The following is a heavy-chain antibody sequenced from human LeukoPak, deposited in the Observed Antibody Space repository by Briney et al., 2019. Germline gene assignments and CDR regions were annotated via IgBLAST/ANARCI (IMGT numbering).Heavy chain of an antibody. CDR1: GFTFSSYG. CDR3: ARDRPCANGVCHSPPGMDV. V-gene: IGHV3-33*01. D-gene: IGHD2-8*01. Sequence: GGSLRLSCAASGFTFSSYGMHWVRQAPGKGLEWVADIWFDGKNEHFAASVKGRFTISRDNSKNTMYLQINSLRAEDTAVYYCARDRPCANGVCHSPPGMDVWAQGTTVTVSS. J-gene: IGHJ6*02. CDR2: IWFDGKNE.